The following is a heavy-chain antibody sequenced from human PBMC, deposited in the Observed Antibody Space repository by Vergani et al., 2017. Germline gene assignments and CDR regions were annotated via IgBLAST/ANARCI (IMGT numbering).Heavy chain of an antibody. Sequence: QVQLQQWGAGLLKPSETLSLTCAVYGGSFSGYYWSWIRQPPGKGLEWIGEINHSGSTNYNPSLKSRVTISVDTSKNQFSLKLSSVTAADTAVYYCARGSRIVVVPAASPNYCYYMDVWGKGTTVTVSS. V-gene: IGHV4-34*01. CDR2: INHSGST. D-gene: IGHD2-2*01. CDR1: GGSFSGYY. CDR3: ARGSRIVVVPAASPNYCYYMDV. J-gene: IGHJ6*03.